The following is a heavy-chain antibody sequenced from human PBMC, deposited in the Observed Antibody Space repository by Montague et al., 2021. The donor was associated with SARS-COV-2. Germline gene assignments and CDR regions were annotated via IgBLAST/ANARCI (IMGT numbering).Heavy chain of an antibody. Sequence: SETLSLTCSVSGGSIGSYYWSWLWQPPGKGLEWIGHIHYSGSNTSSPSFKRRVTISIDTPKNQFSLKLSSVTAADTAVYYCARSLDPSGTYYLPYWGQGTLVTVSS. J-gene: IGHJ4*02. D-gene: IGHD3-10*01. CDR3: ARSLDPSGTYYLPY. CDR1: GGSIGSYY. CDR2: IHYSGSN. V-gene: IGHV4-59*01.